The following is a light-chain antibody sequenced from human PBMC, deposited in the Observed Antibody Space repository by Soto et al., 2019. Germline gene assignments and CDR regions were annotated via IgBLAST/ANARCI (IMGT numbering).Light chain of an antibody. CDR1: SRDVGSYNL. V-gene: IGLV2-23*01. CDR2: EGN. CDR3: CSYTSSSTYV. Sequence: QSVLSQPASLSGSSGQSITICCTGTSRDVGSYNLVSWYQQHPGKAPKLMIYEGNKRPSGVSNRFSGSKSGNTASLTNSGLQAEDEADYYCCSYTSSSTYVFGTGTKVTVL. J-gene: IGLJ1*01.